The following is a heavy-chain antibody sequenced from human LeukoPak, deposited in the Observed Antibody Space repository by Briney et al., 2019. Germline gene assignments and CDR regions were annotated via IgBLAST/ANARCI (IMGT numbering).Heavy chain of an antibody. J-gene: IGHJ4*02. CDR3: ARATSGYSSGLREIGY. V-gene: IGHV3-23*01. CDR1: GFTFSSYA. D-gene: IGHD6-19*01. CDR2: ISGSGGST. Sequence: PGGSLRLSCAASGFTFSSYAMSWVRQAPGKGLEWVSVISGSGGSTYYADSVKGRFTISRDNSKNTLYLQMNSLRAEDTAVYYCARATSGYSSGLREIGYWGQGTLVTVSS.